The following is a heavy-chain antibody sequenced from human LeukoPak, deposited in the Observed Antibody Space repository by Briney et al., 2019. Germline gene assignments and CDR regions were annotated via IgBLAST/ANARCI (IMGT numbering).Heavy chain of an antibody. D-gene: IGHD6-19*01. CDR2: ISAYNGQT. J-gene: IGHJ6*02. V-gene: IGHV1-18*01. Sequence: EASVKVSCKASGYTFSNYGISWVRQAPGQGLEWMGWISAYNGQTKYAEKFQGRVTMTTDAPTSTANMELRSLRLNDTAVYYCARSRGQWLERVYYYYAMDVWGQGTTVTVSS. CDR3: ARSRGQWLERVYYYYAMDV. CDR1: GYTFSNYG.